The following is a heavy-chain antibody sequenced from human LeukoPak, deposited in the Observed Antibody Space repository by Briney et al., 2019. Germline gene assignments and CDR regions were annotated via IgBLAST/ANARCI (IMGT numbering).Heavy chain of an antibody. CDR2: ISASGGHT. D-gene: IGHD2-15*01. Sequence: GGSLRLSCAASGFTFSSYGMGWVRQARGEGLEWVSGISASGGHTYHIDSVKGRFTISRDNSKNTLYLQMNSLRAEDTAVYYCAKRVAEGYSDYWGQGTLVTVSS. CDR3: AKRVAEGYSDY. CDR1: GFTFSSYG. J-gene: IGHJ4*02. V-gene: IGHV3-23*01.